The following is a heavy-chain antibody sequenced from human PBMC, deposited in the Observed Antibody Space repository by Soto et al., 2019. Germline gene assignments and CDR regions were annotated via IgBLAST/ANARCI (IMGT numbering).Heavy chain of an antibody. D-gene: IGHD1-26*01. CDR2: IIQDASMK. CDR1: GFTFSSRW. V-gene: IGHV3-7*01. J-gene: IGHJ5*01. CDR3: ETLVGGVTTFDS. Sequence: PGGSLRLSCATSGFTFSSRWMSWVRQAPGKGLEWVASIIQDASMKKYVDSVEGRFTISRDNAKDSLYLQMNGLSADDTAVYYCETLVGGVTTFDSWSQGTLVTVSS.